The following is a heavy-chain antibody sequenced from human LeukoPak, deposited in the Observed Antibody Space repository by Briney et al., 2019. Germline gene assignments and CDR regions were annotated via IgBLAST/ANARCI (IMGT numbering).Heavy chain of an antibody. CDR3: ARKPLSFGMVVAALDY. Sequence: ASVKVSCKASGYTFTSYGISWVRQAPGQGLEWMGWISAYNGNTNYAQKLQGRVTMTTDTSTSTAYMELRSLRSDDTAVYYCARKPLSFGMVVAALDYWGQGTLVTVSS. CDR1: GYTFTSYG. J-gene: IGHJ4*02. CDR2: ISAYNGNT. V-gene: IGHV1-18*04. D-gene: IGHD2-15*01.